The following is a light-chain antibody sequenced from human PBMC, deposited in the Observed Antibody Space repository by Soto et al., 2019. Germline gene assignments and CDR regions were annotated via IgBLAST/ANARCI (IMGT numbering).Light chain of an antibody. J-gene: IGKJ3*01. CDR2: GAS. Sequence: EIVLTQSPGTLSLSPGERATLSCRASQSVSSSYLAWYQQKPGQAPRLLIYGASSRATGIPDRFSGSGSGTDFTLTISRLEPEDFAAYYYQQYGSSPFTFGPGTKVDIK. CDR3: QQYGSSPFT. V-gene: IGKV3-20*01. CDR1: QSVSSSY.